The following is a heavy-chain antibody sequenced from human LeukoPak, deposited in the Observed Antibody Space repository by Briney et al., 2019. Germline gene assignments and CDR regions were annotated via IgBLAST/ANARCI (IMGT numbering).Heavy chain of an antibody. J-gene: IGHJ4*02. Sequence: GSLRLSCAASGFTFSSYGMHWVRQAPGKGLEWVAVIWYDGSNKYYADSVKGRFTIFRDNSKNTLYLQMDSLRAEDTAVYYCAVPLLAAANNWGQGTLVTVSS. CDR3: AVPLLAAANN. D-gene: IGHD6-13*01. CDR1: GFTFSSYG. CDR2: IWYDGSNK. V-gene: IGHV3-33*01.